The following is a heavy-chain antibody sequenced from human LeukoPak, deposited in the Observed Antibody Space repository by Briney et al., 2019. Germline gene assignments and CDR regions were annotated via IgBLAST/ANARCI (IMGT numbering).Heavy chain of an antibody. Sequence: GGSLRLSCAASGFTFSSYAMSWVRQAPGKGLEWVSAISGSGGSTYYADSVNGRFTISRDNSKNTLYLQMNSLRAEDTAVYYCAKTLVLVTAIPYYFDYWGQGTLVTVSS. CDR3: AKTLVLVTAIPYYFDY. CDR2: ISGSGGST. D-gene: IGHD2-21*02. CDR1: GFTFSSYA. V-gene: IGHV3-23*01. J-gene: IGHJ4*02.